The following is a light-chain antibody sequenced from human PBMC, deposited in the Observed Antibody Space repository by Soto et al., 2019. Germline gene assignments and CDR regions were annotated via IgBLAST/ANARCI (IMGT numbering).Light chain of an antibody. J-gene: IGLJ1*01. Sequence: QSALTQPRSVSGSPGQSVTISCTGTSSDVGGYNYVAWYQQHPGKAPELMICHVSGRSSGVPDRFSGSKSDNTASLTISGLQAEDEADYYCCSFAGSHTYVFGTGTKLTVL. V-gene: IGLV2-11*01. CDR3: CSFAGSHTYV. CDR2: HVS. CDR1: SSDVGGYNY.